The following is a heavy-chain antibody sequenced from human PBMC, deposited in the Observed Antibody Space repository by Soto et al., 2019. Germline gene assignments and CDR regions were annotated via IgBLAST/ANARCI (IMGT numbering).Heavy chain of an antibody. Sequence: ASVKVSCKASGYTFTSYGISWVRQAPGQGLEWMGWISAYNGNTNYAQKLQGRVTMTTDTSTSTAYMELRSLRSDDTAVYYCARGFIVLVPAAGHEVWFAPWSQRTLVTVSS. CDR1: GYTFTSYG. CDR3: ARGFIVLVPAAGHEVWFAP. CDR2: ISAYNGNT. V-gene: IGHV1-18*01. D-gene: IGHD2-2*01. J-gene: IGHJ5*02.